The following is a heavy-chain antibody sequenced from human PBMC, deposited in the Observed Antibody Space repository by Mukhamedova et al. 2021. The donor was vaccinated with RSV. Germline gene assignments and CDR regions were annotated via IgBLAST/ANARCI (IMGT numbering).Heavy chain of an antibody. Sequence: GQGLEWMGWINPNSGETNYAQRFQGRVTVTRDTSVGTAYMDLGSLTSDDTAVFYCTRDISGARFDLWGQGTLVTVSS. CDR2: INPNSGET. J-gene: IGHJ4*02. CDR3: TRDISGARFDL. D-gene: IGHD5-12*01. V-gene: IGHV1-2*02.